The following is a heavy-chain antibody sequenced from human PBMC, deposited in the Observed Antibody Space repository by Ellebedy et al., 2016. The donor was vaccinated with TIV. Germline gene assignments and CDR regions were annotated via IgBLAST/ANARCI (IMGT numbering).Heavy chain of an antibody. Sequence: SETLSLTXSVSHYAISGGYYWGLIRQTPGKGLEWIASMFHSGSTYYNPSLRSRVTISLDTSKNQLSLKVTSVTAADTAIYYCARMTSRGFSTPAYWGQGTLVTVSS. CDR3: ARMTSRGFSTPAY. CDR2: MFHSGST. CDR1: HYAISGGYY. V-gene: IGHV4-38-2*02. J-gene: IGHJ4*02. D-gene: IGHD6-19*01.